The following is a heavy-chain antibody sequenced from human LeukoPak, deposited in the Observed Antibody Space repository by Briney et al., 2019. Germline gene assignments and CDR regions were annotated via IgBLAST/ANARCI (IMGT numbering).Heavy chain of an antibody. CDR1: GFTFRTYA. D-gene: IGHD4-17*01. Sequence: GGSLRLSCVVSGFTFRTYAMHWVRQAPGKGLEWVAVVSYDGSNKYYADSVQGRFTISRDNSRNTLHLQMNSLRAEDTAVYYCAKGPDYGDFYFDYWGQGTLVTVSS. CDR2: VSYDGSNK. V-gene: IGHV3-30-3*01. CDR3: AKGPDYGDFYFDY. J-gene: IGHJ4*02.